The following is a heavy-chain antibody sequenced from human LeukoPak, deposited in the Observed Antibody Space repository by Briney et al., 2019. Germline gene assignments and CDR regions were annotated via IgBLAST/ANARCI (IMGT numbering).Heavy chain of an antibody. CDR3: ARDKVAAAGRWAGYFDY. Sequence: ASVKVSCKASGYTFTGYYMHWVRQAPGQGLEWMGWINPNSGGTNYAQKFQGRVTMTRDTSISTAYMELSRLRSDDTAVYYCARDKVAAAGRWAGYFDYRGQGTLVTVSS. J-gene: IGHJ4*02. D-gene: IGHD6-13*01. V-gene: IGHV1-2*02. CDR2: INPNSGGT. CDR1: GYTFTGYY.